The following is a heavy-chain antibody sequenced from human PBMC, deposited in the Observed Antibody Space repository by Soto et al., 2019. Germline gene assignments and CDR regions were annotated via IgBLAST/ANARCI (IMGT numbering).Heavy chain of an antibody. Sequence: EVQLVESGGGLVQPGRSLRLSCAASGFTFDDYAMHWVRQAPGKGLEWVSGISWSSGSIGYADSVKGRFTISRDNAKNSLYQQMNSLRAEDTALYYCAKDKERTNVQGYYYYYYMDVWGKGTTVTVSS. CDR2: ISWSSGSI. J-gene: IGHJ6*03. CDR3: AKDKERTNVQGYYYYYYMDV. CDR1: GFTFDDYA. D-gene: IGHD1-1*01. V-gene: IGHV3-9*01.